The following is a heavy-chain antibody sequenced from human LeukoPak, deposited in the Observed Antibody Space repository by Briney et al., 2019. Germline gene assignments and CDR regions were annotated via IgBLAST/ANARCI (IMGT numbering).Heavy chain of an antibody. Sequence: GESLRLSCAASGFTFSSYWMNWVRQAPGKGLEWVASIKQDGGEKSYVDSVKGRFTISRDNAKNSLYLQMSSLRAEDTAVYYCARDGTAAGLYFDLWGQGTLVTVSS. CDR3: ARDGTAAGLYFDL. CDR1: GFTFSSYW. J-gene: IGHJ4*01. V-gene: IGHV3-7*01. CDR2: IKQDGGEK. D-gene: IGHD6-13*01.